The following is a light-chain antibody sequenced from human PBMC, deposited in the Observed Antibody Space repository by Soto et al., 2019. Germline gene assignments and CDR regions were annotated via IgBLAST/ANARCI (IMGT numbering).Light chain of an antibody. CDR3: CSYTGSSTYVV. CDR1: SSDVGGYNY. Sequence: QSALTQPASVSGSPGQSITISCTGTSSDVGGYNYVSWYQQHPGKAPKLMIYDVNNRPSGVSNRFSGSKSGNTASLTISGLLAEDAAAYYFCSYTGSSTYVVFGGGTKVTVL. V-gene: IGLV2-14*01. CDR2: DVN. J-gene: IGLJ2*01.